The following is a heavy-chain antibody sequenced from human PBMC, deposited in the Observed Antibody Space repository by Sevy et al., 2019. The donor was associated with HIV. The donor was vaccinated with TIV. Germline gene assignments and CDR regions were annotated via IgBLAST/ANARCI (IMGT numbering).Heavy chain of an antibody. CDR3: AKDLRVVIPAAMQPADL. J-gene: IGHJ5*02. CDR2: ISGSGGST. CDR1: GFSFVTYA. D-gene: IGHD2-2*01. V-gene: IGHV3-23*01. Sequence: GGSLRLSCAASGFSFVTYAMSWVRQPPGKGLEWVSGISGSGGSTYYADSVKGRFTVSRDNSKNTLYLQMNSLRAEDTAVYYCAKDLRVVIPAAMQPADLWGQGTLVTVSS.